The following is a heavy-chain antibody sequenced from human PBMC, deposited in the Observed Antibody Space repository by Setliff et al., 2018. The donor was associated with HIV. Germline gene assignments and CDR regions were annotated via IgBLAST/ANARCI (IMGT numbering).Heavy chain of an antibody. D-gene: IGHD3-10*01. CDR3: ASLDGSESPYIYYYYMDV. J-gene: IGHJ6*03. Sequence: PSETLSLTCTVSGGAISSGSYYWSWIRQPPGKGLEWIGYIYYSGSTNYNPSLKSRVTISVDTSKNQNSLKLSSVTAADTAVYYCASLDGSESPYIYYYYMDVWGKGTAVTVSS. V-gene: IGHV4-61*01. CDR2: IYYSGST. CDR1: GGAISSGSYY.